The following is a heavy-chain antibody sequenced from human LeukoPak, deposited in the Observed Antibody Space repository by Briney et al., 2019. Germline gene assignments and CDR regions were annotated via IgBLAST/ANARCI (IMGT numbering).Heavy chain of an antibody. Sequence: SVKVSCKASGGTLSSYAISWVRQAPGQGLEWMGRIIPILGIANYAQKFQGRVTITADESTSTAYMELSSLRSEDTAVYYCARSDDRVVWENEFDPWGQGTLVTVSS. V-gene: IGHV1-69*04. D-gene: IGHD2-2*01. CDR1: GGTLSSYA. J-gene: IGHJ5*02. CDR3: ARSDDRVVWENEFDP. CDR2: IIPILGIA.